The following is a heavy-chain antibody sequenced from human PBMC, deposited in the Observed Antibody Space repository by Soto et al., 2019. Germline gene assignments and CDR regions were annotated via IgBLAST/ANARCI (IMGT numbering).Heavy chain of an antibody. CDR2: IYYSGST. D-gene: IGHD3-22*01. J-gene: IGHJ6*02. Sequence: SETLSLTCTVSGGYISSYYWSWIRQPPGKGLEWIGYIYYSGSTNYNPSLKSRVTISVDTSKNQFSLKLSSVTAADTAVYYCAREKRITMIARFFGPPETFYGMDVWGQGTTVTVSS. CDR3: AREKRITMIARFFGPPETFYGMDV. V-gene: IGHV4-59*01. CDR1: GGYISSYY.